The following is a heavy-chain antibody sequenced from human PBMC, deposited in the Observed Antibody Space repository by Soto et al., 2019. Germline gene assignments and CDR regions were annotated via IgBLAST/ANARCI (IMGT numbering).Heavy chain of an antibody. J-gene: IGHJ4*02. CDR1: GYTFSDHD. CDR3: ARVGGNWNDDYFDY. Sequence: QVQLVQSGDEVKKPGASVKVSCKASGYTFSDHDINWVRQATGQGPEWLGWMNPNSGDTGYAQNFQGRVTMTRDNSIRTAYMELSSLRSEDTAVYYCARVGGNWNDDYFDYWGQGTLVTVSS. V-gene: IGHV1-8*01. CDR2: MNPNSGDT. D-gene: IGHD1-1*01.